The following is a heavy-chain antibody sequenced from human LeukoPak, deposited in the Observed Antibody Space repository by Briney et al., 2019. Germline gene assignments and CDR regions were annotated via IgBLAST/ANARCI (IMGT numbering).Heavy chain of an antibody. Sequence: SETLSLTCTVSGGSISSGGYYWSWIRQPAGKGLEWIGRIHPSGSTNYNPSLKSRVTLSVDTSKNQFSLKLSSVNPADTAVYYCASQVYSSSWSYYFDYWGQGILVTVSS. CDR3: ASQVYSSSWSYYFDY. J-gene: IGHJ4*02. D-gene: IGHD6-13*01. CDR2: IHPSGST. V-gene: IGHV4-61*02. CDR1: GGSISSGGYY.